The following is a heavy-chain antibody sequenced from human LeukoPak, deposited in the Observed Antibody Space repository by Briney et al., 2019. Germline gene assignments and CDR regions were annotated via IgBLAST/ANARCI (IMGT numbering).Heavy chain of an antibody. CDR2: INHSGST. J-gene: IGHJ5*02. D-gene: IGHD6-13*01. V-gene: IGHV4-34*01. CDR3: ARGRVRSSSWYRKKLVWFDP. CDR1: GGSFSGYY. Sequence: SETLSLTCAVYGGSFSGYYWSWIRQPPGKGLEWIGEINHSGSTNYNPSLKSRVTISVDTSKNQFSLELSSVTAADTAVYYCARGRVRSSSWYRKKLVWFDPWGQGTLVTVSS.